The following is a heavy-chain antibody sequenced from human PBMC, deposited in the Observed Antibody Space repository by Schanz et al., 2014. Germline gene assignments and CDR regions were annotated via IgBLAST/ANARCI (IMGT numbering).Heavy chain of an antibody. CDR3: ARGLIVGDGQHFYFSYGLDV. J-gene: IGHJ6*02. Sequence: EVQLEESGGGLVKPGGSLKLSCAASGFTFSAYWMTWVRQAPGKGLDWVGIIKPDGSEKFYVDSVKGRFTISRDNAKNLMYLHLNSLRAEDTAVYYCARGLIVGDGQHFYFSYGLDVWGQGTTVTVSS. CDR1: GFTFSAYW. V-gene: IGHV3-7*01. D-gene: IGHD1-26*01. CDR2: IKPDGSEK.